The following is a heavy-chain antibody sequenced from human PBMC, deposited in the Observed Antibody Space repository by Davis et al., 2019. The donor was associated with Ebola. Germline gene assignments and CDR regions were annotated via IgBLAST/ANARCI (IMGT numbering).Heavy chain of an antibody. CDR3: ARGLSLSGSYEGGYYFDY. CDR2: ISSSSSYI. D-gene: IGHD1-26*01. Sequence: GESLKISCAASGFTFSSYSMNWVRQAPVXXXXXXSSISSSSSYIYYADSVKGRFTISRDNAKNSLYLQMNSLRDEDTAVYYCARGLSLSGSYEGGYYFDYWGQGNLVTVSS. V-gene: IGHV3-21*01. CDR1: GFTFSSYS. J-gene: IGHJ4*02.